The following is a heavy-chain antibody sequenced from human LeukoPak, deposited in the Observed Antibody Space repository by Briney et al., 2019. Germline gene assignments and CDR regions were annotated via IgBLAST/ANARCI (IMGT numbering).Heavy chain of an antibody. V-gene: IGHV5-51*01. D-gene: IGHD4-17*01. Sequence: GESLKISCKGSGYTFTNYWIGWVRPMPGKGREWMGIMYPGDSDTRYSPSFQGQVTISADKSISTAYLQWSSLKASDTAMYYCARGDYGDFRVFYTLFDYWGQGTLVTVSS. CDR2: MYPGDSDT. J-gene: IGHJ4*02. CDR3: ARGDYGDFRVFYTLFDY. CDR1: GYTFTNYW.